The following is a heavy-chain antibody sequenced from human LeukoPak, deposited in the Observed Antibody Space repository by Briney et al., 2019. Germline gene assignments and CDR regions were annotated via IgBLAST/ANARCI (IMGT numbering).Heavy chain of an antibody. Sequence: KPGGSLRLSCAASGFTFSNAWMSWVRQAPGKGLEWVGRIKSKTDGGTTDYAAPVKGRFTISRDDSKNTLYLQMNSLKTEDTAVYYCTTSNVNYPPPAFDYWGQGTLVTVSS. CDR2: IKSKTDGGTT. CDR3: TTSNVNYPPPAFDY. D-gene: IGHD1-7*01. V-gene: IGHV3-15*01. CDR1: GFTFSNAW. J-gene: IGHJ4*02.